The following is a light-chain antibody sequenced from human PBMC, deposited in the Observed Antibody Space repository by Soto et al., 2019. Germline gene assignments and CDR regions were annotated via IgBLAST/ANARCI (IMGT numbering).Light chain of an antibody. J-gene: IGKJ1*01. CDR1: QSISSY. Sequence: EIVLTQSPATLSLSPGERATLSCRASQSISSYLAWYQHKPGQAPRLLIYDASTRAAGIPARFSGSGSGTDFTLLISSLEPEDFAVYFCQLRSNWPPTWTFGQGTKVEVK. CDR3: QLRSNWPPTWT. CDR2: DAS. V-gene: IGKV3-11*01.